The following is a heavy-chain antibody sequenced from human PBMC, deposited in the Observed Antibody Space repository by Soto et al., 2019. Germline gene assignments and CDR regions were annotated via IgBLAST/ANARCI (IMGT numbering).Heavy chain of an antibody. CDR2: ISHDGSNT. J-gene: IGHJ4*02. CDR1: GFTFSAYG. D-gene: IGHD2-21*01. CDR3: AXDTYXXXXXXXXVFDX. Sequence: QVQLVESGGGVVQPGRSLRLSCAASGFTFSAYGIHWVRQAPGKGLEWVAVISHDGSNTNYADSVKGRFTFSRDNSKDTVYLQMNSLRXXXTAVXXCAXDTYXXXXXXXXVFDXWGQGTLVTVSS. V-gene: IGHV3-30*18.